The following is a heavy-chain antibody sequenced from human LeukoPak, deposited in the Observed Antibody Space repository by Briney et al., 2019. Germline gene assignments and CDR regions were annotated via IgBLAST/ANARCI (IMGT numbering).Heavy chain of an antibody. V-gene: IGHV4-59*08. J-gene: IGHJ6*02. CDR2: IYYSGST. Sequence: SETLSLTCAVYGGSFSGYYWSWIRQPPGKGLEWIGYIYYSGSTNYNPSLKSRVTISVDTSKNQFSLKLSSVTAADTAVYYCASLYYYYGMDVWGQGTTVTVSS. D-gene: IGHD2-15*01. CDR1: GGSFSGYY. CDR3: ASLYYYYGMDV.